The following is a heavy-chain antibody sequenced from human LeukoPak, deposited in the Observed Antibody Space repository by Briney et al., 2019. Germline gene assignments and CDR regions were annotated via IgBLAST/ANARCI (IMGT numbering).Heavy chain of an antibody. V-gene: IGHV1-24*01. Sequence: ASVKVSCKVSGYTLTELSMHWVRQAPGKGLEWMGGFDPEDGETIYAQKFQGRVTMTEDTSTDTAYMELSSLRSEDTAVYYCATFLINSSGYHNWFDPWGQGTLVTVS. J-gene: IGHJ5*02. CDR3: ATFLINSSGYHNWFDP. D-gene: IGHD3-22*01. CDR2: FDPEDGET. CDR1: GYTLTELS.